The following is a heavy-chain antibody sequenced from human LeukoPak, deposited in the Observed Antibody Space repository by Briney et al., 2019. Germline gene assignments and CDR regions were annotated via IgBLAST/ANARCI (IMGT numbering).Heavy chain of an antibody. CDR2: IYYSGST. D-gene: IGHD5-24*01. J-gene: IGHJ4*02. Sequence: SETLSLTCTVSGGSISRVEYYWSWIRQPPGKGLEWIGYIYYSGSTSYNPSLRSRVTISVDTSQNQFSLNLSSVTAADTAVYYCARFSRATGKLDYWGQGTLVTVSS. CDR1: GGSISRVEYY. V-gene: IGHV4-30-4*01. CDR3: ARFSRATGKLDY.